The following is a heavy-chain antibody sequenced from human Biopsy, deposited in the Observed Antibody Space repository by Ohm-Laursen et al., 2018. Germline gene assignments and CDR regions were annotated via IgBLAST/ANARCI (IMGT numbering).Heavy chain of an antibody. V-gene: IGHV4-59*02. D-gene: IGHD3-3*01. Sequence: SDTLSLTCTVSGDSVTKYYWSWIRQPPGKGLEWIGHVYNGGITNYNPSLKGRVTISKDTSKNQFSLQVNSVTAADTAVYYCARTPRDSFWSGSYKRGLWFDPWGQGTLVIVSS. CDR1: GDSVTKYY. CDR3: ARTPRDSFWSGSYKRGLWFDP. CDR2: VYNGGIT. J-gene: IGHJ5*02.